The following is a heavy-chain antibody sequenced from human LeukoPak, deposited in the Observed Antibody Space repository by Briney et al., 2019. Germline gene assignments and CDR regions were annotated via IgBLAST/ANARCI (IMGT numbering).Heavy chain of an antibody. D-gene: IGHD2-21*01. J-gene: IGHJ4*02. CDR3: ATVVGWKAYDH. V-gene: IGHV1-69-2*01. Sequence: AAVKVSCKASGLTFSDYFVHWLRQAPGKGLEWMGRVDPEDGKTLYAEKFRGRVTITADTSADTAYLDLSGLKSEDTAVYYWATVVGWKAYDHWGQGTLVTVSS. CDR2: VDPEDGKT. CDR1: GLTFSDYF.